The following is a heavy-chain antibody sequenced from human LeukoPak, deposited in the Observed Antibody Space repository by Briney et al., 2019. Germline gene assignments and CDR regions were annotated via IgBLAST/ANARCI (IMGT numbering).Heavy chain of an antibody. Sequence: SVKVSCKASGGTFSSYAISWVRQAPGQGLEWMGGIIPIFGTANYAQKFQGRVTITTDESTSTAYMELSSLRSEDTAVYYCARAGPDCSSTSCYVGYYYYYMDVWGKGTTVTVSS. D-gene: IGHD2-2*01. CDR2: IIPIFGTA. V-gene: IGHV1-69*05. CDR1: GGTFSSYA. CDR3: ARAGPDCSSTSCYVGYYYYYMDV. J-gene: IGHJ6*03.